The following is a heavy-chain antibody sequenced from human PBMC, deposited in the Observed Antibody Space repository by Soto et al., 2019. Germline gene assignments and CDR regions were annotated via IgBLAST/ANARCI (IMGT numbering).Heavy chain of an antibody. J-gene: IGHJ6*02. CDR3: ARVLRLSGWSWYYYGMDV. D-gene: IGHD6-19*01. V-gene: IGHV1-69*01. CDR1: GGTFSSYA. Sequence: QVQLVQSGAEVKKPGSSVKVSCTASGGTFSSYAISWVRQAPGQGLEWMGGIIPIFGTANYAQKFQGRVTITADESTSTAYMELSSLRSEDTAVYYCARVLRLSGWSWYYYGMDVWGQGTKVTVSS. CDR2: IIPIFGTA.